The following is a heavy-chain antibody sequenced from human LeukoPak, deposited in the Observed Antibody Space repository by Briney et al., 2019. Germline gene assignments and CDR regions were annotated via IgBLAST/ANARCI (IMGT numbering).Heavy chain of an antibody. D-gene: IGHD2-8*01. CDR3: ARDACTNGVCYDY. CDR1: GGSISSYY. CDR2: IYYSGST. V-gene: IGHV4-59*01. Sequence: SESLSLTCTVSGGSISSYYWSWIRQPPGKGLEWIGYIYYSGSTNYNPSLKSRVTISVDTSKNQFSLKLSSVTAADTAVYYCARDACTNGVCYDYWGQGTLVTVSS. J-gene: IGHJ4*02.